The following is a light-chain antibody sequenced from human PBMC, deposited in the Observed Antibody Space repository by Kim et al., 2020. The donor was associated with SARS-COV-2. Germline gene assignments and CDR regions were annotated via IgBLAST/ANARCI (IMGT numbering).Light chain of an antibody. V-gene: IGLV7-46*01. Sequence: PAGSSTPTSGLSTGAVTSGQSPYWFQPRPRPVPTTLIYAASNKHSWTPARFSGSLLGGKAALTLSGAQPEDEAEYYCLLLFGGGHVFGGGTQLTVL. CDR1: TGAVTSGQS. CDR2: AAS. J-gene: IGLJ3*02. CDR3: LLLFGGGHV.